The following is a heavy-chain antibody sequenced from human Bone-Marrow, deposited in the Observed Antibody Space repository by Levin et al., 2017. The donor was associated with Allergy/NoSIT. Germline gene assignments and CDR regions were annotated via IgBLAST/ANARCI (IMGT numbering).Heavy chain of an antibody. V-gene: IGHV1-69*13. CDR3: ARDGLGYCSGDNCLDAFDV. CDR2: IIPIYNTP. Sequence: ASVKVSCKASGDTFNRYIISWVRQAPGQGLEWMGGIIPIYNTPKYAQKFQGRVTIIAEDSTGTGYMELSSLTSEDTAVYYCARDGLGYCSGDNCLDAFDVWGQGTMVIVSS. CDR1: GDTFNRYI. J-gene: IGHJ3*01. D-gene: IGHD2-15*01.